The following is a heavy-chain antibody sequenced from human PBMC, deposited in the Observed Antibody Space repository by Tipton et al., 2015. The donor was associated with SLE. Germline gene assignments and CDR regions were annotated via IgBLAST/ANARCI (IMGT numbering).Heavy chain of an antibody. V-gene: IGHV4-61*09. Sequence: TLSLTCTVSGGTISSGRYFWSCIRQPAGNGLEWFGYIYTSGSTNYNPPLKSRVTISVDTSKNQFSLKLSSVTAADTAVYYCARSYSSSSYFDYWGQGTLVT. J-gene: IGHJ4*02. CDR1: GGTISSGRYF. CDR2: IYTSGST. D-gene: IGHD6-13*01. CDR3: ARSYSSSSYFDY.